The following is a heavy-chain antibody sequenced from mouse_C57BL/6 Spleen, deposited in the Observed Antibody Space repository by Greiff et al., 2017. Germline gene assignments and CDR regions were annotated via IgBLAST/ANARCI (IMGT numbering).Heavy chain of an antibody. V-gene: IGHV1-55*01. Sequence: QVQLQQPGAELVKPGASVKMSCKASGYTFTSYWITWVKQRPGQGLEWIGDIYPGSGSTNYNEKFTSKATLTVDTSSSTAYMQLSSLTSESSAVYYYARCGFNSSYADPYDMDYWGQGTSVTVSS. CDR1: GYTFTSYW. D-gene: IGHD1-1*01. CDR2: IYPGSGST. J-gene: IGHJ4*01. CDR3: ARCGFNSSYADPYDMDY.